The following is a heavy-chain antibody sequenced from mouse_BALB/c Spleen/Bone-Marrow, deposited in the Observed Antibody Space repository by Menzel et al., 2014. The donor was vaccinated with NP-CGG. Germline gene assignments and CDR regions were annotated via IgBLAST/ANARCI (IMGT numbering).Heavy chain of an antibody. D-gene: IGHD1-1*01. CDR2: INPDSNTI. V-gene: IGHV4-1*02. CDR3: ARMGHYGWFAY. J-gene: IGHJ3*01. CDR1: GFDFSSYW. Sequence: EVKLLESGGGLVQPGGSLKLSCAASGFDFSSYWMSWVRQAPGKGLEWIGEINPDSNTINYTPSLKDKFIISRDNAKNTLCLQMSKVRSEDTALYYCARMGHYGWFAYWGQGTLVTVSA.